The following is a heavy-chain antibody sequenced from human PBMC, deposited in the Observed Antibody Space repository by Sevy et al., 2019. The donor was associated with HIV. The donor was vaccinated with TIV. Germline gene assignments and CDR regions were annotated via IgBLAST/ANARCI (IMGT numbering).Heavy chain of an antibody. CDR1: GGSINSDH. CDR2: VYYIGGT. V-gene: IGHV4-59*08. Sequence: SETLSLTCTVSGGSINSDHWNWIRQPPGKGLEWIGYVYYIGGTNYNPSLKNRVTISVDSTKNEFSLKLTSVTAADTAVYYGARRNDFAIWGQGTMVTVSS. CDR3: ARRNDFAI. J-gene: IGHJ3*02.